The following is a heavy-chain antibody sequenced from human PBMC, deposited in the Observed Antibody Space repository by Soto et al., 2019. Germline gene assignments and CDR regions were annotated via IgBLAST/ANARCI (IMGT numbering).Heavy chain of an antibody. Sequence: ASVKVSCKASGYTFTSYGISWVRQAPGQGLEWMGWISAYNGNTNYAQKLQGRVTMTTDTSTSTAYMELRSLRSDDTTVYYCARDWRGWYFQPGETLGYWGQGTLVTVSS. CDR3: ARDWRGWYFQPGETLGY. V-gene: IGHV1-18*01. D-gene: IGHD6-19*01. CDR1: GYTFTSYG. J-gene: IGHJ4*02. CDR2: ISAYNGNT.